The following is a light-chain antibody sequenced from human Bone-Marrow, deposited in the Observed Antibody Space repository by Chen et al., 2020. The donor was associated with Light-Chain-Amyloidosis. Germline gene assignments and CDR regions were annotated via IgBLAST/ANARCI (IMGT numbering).Light chain of an antibody. CDR2: GSS. Sequence: EIVLTQSPGTLSLSPGEGANLSCRASQTISSNYLTWYQQKFGQAPRLLIYGSSSRATGIPYRFTGSGSGTDFTLTINRLEPEDFVMYYCQQYGTSPLTFGGGTKVEIK. V-gene: IGKV3-20*01. J-gene: IGKJ4*01. CDR1: QTISSNY. CDR3: QQYGTSPLT.